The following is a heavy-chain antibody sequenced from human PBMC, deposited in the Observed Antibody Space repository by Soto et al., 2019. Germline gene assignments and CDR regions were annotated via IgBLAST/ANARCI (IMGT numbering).Heavy chain of an antibody. J-gene: IGHJ4*02. V-gene: IGHV1-8*01. CDR3: AKIPTYGDYADY. D-gene: IGHD4-17*01. CDR1: GYTFTSYD. CDR2: MNPHNGNT. Sequence: ASVKVSCKASGYTFTSYDINWLRQATGQGLEWMGWMNPHNGNTGYAQKFQGRVTMTRYTSKNTLYLQMNSLRAEDTAVYYCAKIPTYGDYADYWGQGTLVTVSS.